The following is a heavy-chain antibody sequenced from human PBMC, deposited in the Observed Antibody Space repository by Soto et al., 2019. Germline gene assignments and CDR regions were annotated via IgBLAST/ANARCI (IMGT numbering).Heavy chain of an antibody. Sequence: PGGSLRLSCAASGFTFNSYAMNWVRQAPGKGLAWVSAIGTDGNTYYANSAKRRFTISRDNSRTTLYLQMNSLRVEDTALYYCVRKYPGTRPFDYWGQGTLVTVSS. D-gene: IGHD2-2*01. CDR3: VRKYPGTRPFDY. V-gene: IGHV3-23*01. J-gene: IGHJ4*01. CDR2: IGTDGNT. CDR1: GFTFNSYA.